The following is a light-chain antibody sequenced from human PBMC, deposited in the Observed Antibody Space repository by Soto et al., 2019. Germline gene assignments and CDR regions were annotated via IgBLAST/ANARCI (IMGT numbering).Light chain of an antibody. CDR1: QSVXSD. CDR2: AAS. V-gene: IGKV3-15*01. CDR3: QQYNNWTRT. J-gene: IGKJ1*01. Sequence: EIVMTQSPATLSVSPGERATLSCRASQSVXSDFAWSHEEPGEAPRLLXYAASTRATGIPARLSGSGSGTEFTLTINSLQSEDFAVYYCQQYNNWTRTVGQGTKVDIK.